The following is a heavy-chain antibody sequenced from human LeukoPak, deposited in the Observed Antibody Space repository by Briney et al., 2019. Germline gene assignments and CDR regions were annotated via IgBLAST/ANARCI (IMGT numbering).Heavy chain of an antibody. CDR2: IYYSGST. V-gene: IGHV4-59*12. Sequence: SETLSLTCTVSGGSISSYYWSWIRQPPGKGLEWIGYIYYSGSTNYNPSLKSRVTISVDTSKNQFSLKLSSVTAADTAVYYCARDLPNYDFWSGKQSYYFDYWGQGTLVTVSS. J-gene: IGHJ4*02. CDR1: GGSISSYY. CDR3: ARDLPNYDFWSGKQSYYFDY. D-gene: IGHD3-3*01.